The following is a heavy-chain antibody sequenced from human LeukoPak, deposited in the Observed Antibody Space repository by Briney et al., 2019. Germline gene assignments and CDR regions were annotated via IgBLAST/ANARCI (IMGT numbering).Heavy chain of an antibody. CDR1: GYSLISGYY. V-gene: IGHV4-38-2*02. J-gene: IGHJ4*02. CDR3: ARTYYYGSGTYNPDS. Sequence: SETLSLTCTVSGYSLISGYYWGWIRQPPGKGLEWIGSVHHSGSTYNNPSLKSRVTITVDTSKNQFSLNLSSVSAADTAVYYCARTYYYGSGTYNPDSWGQGTLVTVSS. CDR2: VHHSGST. D-gene: IGHD3-10*01.